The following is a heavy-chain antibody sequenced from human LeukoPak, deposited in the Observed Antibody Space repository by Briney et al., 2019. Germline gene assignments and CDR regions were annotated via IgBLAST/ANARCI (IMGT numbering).Heavy chain of an antibody. V-gene: IGHV1-69*13. Sequence: GASVKVPCKASGGTFISYAISWVRQAPGQGLEWMGGIIPIFGTANYAQKFQGRVTITADESTSTAYMELSSLRSEDTAVYYCARGIAAAGTYDYWGQGTLVTVSS. CDR1: GGTFISYA. CDR2: IIPIFGTA. J-gene: IGHJ4*02. CDR3: ARGIAAAGTYDY. D-gene: IGHD6-13*01.